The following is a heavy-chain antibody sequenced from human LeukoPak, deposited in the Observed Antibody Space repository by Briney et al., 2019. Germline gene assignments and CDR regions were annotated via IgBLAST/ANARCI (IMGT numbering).Heavy chain of an antibody. CDR1: GFTFSSYS. CDR3: ARGVGYYDYVWGSS. J-gene: IGHJ4*02. D-gene: IGHD3-16*01. Sequence: GRSLRVSCAASGFTFSSYSMNWVRQAPGKGLEWVSSISSSSSYIYYADSVKGRFTISRDNAKNSLYLQMNSLRAEDTAVYYCARGVGYYDYVWGSSRGQGTLVTVSS. V-gene: IGHV3-21*01. CDR2: ISSSSSYI.